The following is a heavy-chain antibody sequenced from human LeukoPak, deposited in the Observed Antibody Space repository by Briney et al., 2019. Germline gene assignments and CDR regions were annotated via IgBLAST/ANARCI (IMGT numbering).Heavy chain of an antibody. CDR2: INHSGNT. D-gene: IGHD2-15*01. V-gene: IGHV4-34*01. Sequence: SETLSLTCAVYGGSISNYYWTWIRQPPGKGLEWVGEINHSGNTNYNPSLKSRVTMSVDTSKNQFSLKLSSVTAADTAVYHCARVCPYCSGGSWYAFDIWGQGTTVTVSS. CDR1: GGSISNYY. CDR3: ARVCPYCSGGSWYAFDI. J-gene: IGHJ3*02.